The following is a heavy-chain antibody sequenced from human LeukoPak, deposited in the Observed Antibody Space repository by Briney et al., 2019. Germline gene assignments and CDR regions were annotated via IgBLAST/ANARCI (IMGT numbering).Heavy chain of an antibody. J-gene: IGHJ4*02. V-gene: IGHV4-34*01. CDR3: TRMTTGHDY. CDR2: INHSGYT. Sequence: PSETLSLTCAVSGVSFNDYYWSWVRQTPRKGREWIGEINHSGYTNDSPSLKSRVTLSIDTSRKQFSLNLRSVTVADTGIYYCTRMTTGHDYWGQGTLVTVSS. CDR1: GVSFNDYY. D-gene: IGHD4-17*01.